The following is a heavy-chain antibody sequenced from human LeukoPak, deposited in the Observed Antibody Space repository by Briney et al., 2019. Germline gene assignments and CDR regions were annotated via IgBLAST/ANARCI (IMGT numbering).Heavy chain of an antibody. V-gene: IGHV4-59*08. Sequence: KPSETLSLTCTVSGVSISSYYWSWIRQPPGKGLEWIGYIYYSGSTNYNPSLKSRVTISVDTYKNQFSLKLSSVTAADTAVYYCARQRGWDCSGGSCYSWFDPWGQGTLVTVSS. CDR3: ARQRGWDCSGGSCYSWFDP. CDR1: GVSISSYY. CDR2: IYYSGST. J-gene: IGHJ5*02. D-gene: IGHD2-15*01.